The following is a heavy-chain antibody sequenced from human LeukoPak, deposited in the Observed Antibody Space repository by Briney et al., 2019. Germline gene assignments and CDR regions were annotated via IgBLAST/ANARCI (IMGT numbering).Heavy chain of an antibody. D-gene: IGHD6-19*01. CDR3: ARDIAVAGIGWFDP. V-gene: IGHV4-59*01. J-gene: IGHJ5*02. CDR1: GGSISSYY. Sequence: PSETLSLTCTVSGGSISSYYWSWIRQPPGKGLEWIGYIYYSGSTNYNPSLKSRVTISVDTSKNQFSLKLSSVTAADTAVYYCARDIAVAGIGWFDPWGQGTLVTVIS. CDR2: IYYSGST.